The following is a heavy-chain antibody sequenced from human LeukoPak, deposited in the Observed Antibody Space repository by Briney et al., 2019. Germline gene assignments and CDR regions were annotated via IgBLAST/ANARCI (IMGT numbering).Heavy chain of an antibody. CDR3: ARGRGVKDYYMDV. J-gene: IGHJ6*03. D-gene: IGHD3-10*01. CDR2: MNPNSANT. Sequence: WASVKVSCKASGYTFTNYDINWVRQATGQGLEWMGWMNPNSANTGYAQKFQGRVTITRSTSISTAYMELSSLRSEDTAVYYCARGRGVKDYYMDVWGKGTTVTVSS. V-gene: IGHV1-8*03. CDR1: GYTFTNYD.